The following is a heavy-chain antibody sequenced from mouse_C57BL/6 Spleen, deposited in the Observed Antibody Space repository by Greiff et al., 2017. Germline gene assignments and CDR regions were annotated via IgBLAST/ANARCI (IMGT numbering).Heavy chain of an antibody. CDR1: GSTFTSYW. V-gene: IGHV1-72*01. Sequence: QVQLKQSGAVLVKPGASVQLSCKASGSTFTSYWMPWVKQSHGRGLEWIGRIAPSSGGTNSNEKFESKATLTVDKPSSTSNMQLNSLSSEDSAVYYCERHGYDGFAYWGQETLVTGSA. J-gene: IGHJ3*01. CDR3: ERHGYDGFAY. D-gene: IGHD2-2*01. CDR2: IAPSSGGT.